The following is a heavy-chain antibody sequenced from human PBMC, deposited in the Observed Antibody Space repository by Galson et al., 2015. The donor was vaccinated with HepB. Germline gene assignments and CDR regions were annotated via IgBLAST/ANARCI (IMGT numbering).Heavy chain of an antibody. Sequence: SLRLSCAASGFTVSSNYMSWVRQAPGKGLEWVSVIYSGGRTYYADSVKGRFTISRDNPKNTLYLQMNSLRAEDTAVYYCARVLSGSYYGFDYWGQGTLVTVSS. V-gene: IGHV3-53*01. CDR3: ARVLSGSYYGFDY. CDR2: IYSGGRT. D-gene: IGHD1-26*01. J-gene: IGHJ4*02. CDR1: GFTVSSNY.